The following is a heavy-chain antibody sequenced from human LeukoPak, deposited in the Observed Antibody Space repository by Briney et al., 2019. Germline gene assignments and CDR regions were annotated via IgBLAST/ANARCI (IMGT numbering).Heavy chain of an antibody. CDR3: ARGLIEMATDGAGYYYYMDV. D-gene: IGHD5-24*01. CDR2: IHYSGGT. CDR1: GGSISSSNYY. J-gene: IGHJ6*03. Sequence: SETLSLTCTVSGGSISSSNYYWAWIRQPPGKPPGKGLEWFGSIHYSGGTYYNPSLMSRVTISVDTSKNHFSLGLRSVTAADTAVYYCARGLIEMATDGAGYYYYMDVWGKGTTVTVSS. V-gene: IGHV4-39*07.